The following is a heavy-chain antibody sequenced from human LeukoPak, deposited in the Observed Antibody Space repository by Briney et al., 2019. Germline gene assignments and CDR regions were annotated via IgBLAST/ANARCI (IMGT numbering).Heavy chain of an antibody. CDR3: AKSRDLAVHYYFDY. CDR2: ISDNGGTT. V-gene: IGHV3-23*01. D-gene: IGHD2-15*01. Sequence: PGGSLRLSCAASGFTFSTYAMSWVRQAPGKGLEWVSAISDNGGTTYYADSVKGRFTISRDNSKNTLYLQMNSLRAEDTAVYYCAKSRDLAVHYYFDYWGQGTLVTVSS. J-gene: IGHJ4*02. CDR1: GFTFSTYA.